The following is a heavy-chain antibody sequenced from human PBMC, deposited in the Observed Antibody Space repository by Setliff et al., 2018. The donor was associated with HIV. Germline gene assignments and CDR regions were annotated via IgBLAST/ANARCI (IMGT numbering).Heavy chain of an antibody. Sequence: SETLSLTCTVSGPSINIHYWSWIRQSPGKGFEWIGEIYSTGSTNYNPSLQSRVTISMVASRNKFSLKVTSVTAADTAVYYCAKGAGFYGDYTFDHWGQGRQVTVSS. D-gene: IGHD4-17*01. J-gene: IGHJ4*02. CDR2: IYSTGST. CDR3: AKGAGFYGDYTFDH. CDR1: GPSINIHY. V-gene: IGHV4-59*11.